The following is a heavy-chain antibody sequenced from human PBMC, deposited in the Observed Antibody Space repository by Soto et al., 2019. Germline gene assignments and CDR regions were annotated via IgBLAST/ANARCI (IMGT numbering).Heavy chain of an antibody. CDR3: ARDRGGYGPPDV. CDR1: GFTFNTYS. Sequence: QVQLEESGGGVVQPGRSLRLSCEASGFTFNTYSMHWVRQPPGKGLEWLAAIWYDGTQKYYADSVKGRFTISRDNAKNSLYLQMNSLRVEDTAVYYCARDRGGYGPPDVWGQGTTVTVSS. V-gene: IGHV3-33*01. J-gene: IGHJ6*02. CDR2: IWYDGTQK. D-gene: IGHD3-10*01.